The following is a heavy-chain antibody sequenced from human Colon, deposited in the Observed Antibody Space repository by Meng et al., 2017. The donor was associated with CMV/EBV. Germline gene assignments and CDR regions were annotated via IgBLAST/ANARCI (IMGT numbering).Heavy chain of an antibody. D-gene: IGHD3-3*01. Sequence: SGFTVSSNYMSWVRQAPGKGLEWVSVIYSGGSTYYADSVKGRFTISRDNSKNTLYLQMNSLRAEDTAVYYCARDTITIFGVVLAFDIWGQGTMVTVSS. J-gene: IGHJ3*02. CDR1: GFTVSSNY. V-gene: IGHV3-53*01. CDR3: ARDTITIFGVVLAFDI. CDR2: IYSGGST.